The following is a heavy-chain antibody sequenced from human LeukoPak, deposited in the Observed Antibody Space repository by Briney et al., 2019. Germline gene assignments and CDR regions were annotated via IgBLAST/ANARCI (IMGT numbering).Heavy chain of an antibody. CDR1: GGSISSSSYY. CDR2: IHYSGST. D-gene: IGHD6-13*01. Sequence: PSETLSLTCTVSGGSISSSSYYWAWIRQPPGKGLEWIGSIHYSGSTYYNPSLQSRVTISIDTSKNQFSLKLRFVTAADTAVYYCARVDYSSTWSHDYYYMDVWGKGTTVTVSS. J-gene: IGHJ6*03. V-gene: IGHV4-39*07. CDR3: ARVDYSSTWSHDYYYMDV.